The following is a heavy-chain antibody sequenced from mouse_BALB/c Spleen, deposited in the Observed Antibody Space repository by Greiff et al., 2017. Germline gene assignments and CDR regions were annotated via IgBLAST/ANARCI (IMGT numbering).Heavy chain of an antibody. Sequence: DVKLVESGGGLVKPGGSLKLSCAASGFTFSSYTMSWVRQTPEKRLEWVATISSGGSYTYYPDSVKGRFTISRDNAKNTLYLQMSSLKSEDTAMYYCTRGGAYWGQGTLVTVSA. CDR3: TRGGAY. CDR1: GFTFSSYT. J-gene: IGHJ3*01. CDR2: ISSGGSYT. V-gene: IGHV5-6-4*01.